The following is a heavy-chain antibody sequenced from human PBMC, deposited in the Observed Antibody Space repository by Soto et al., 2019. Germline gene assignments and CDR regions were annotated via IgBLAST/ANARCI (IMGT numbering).Heavy chain of an antibody. J-gene: IGHJ4*02. CDR1: GFTFSSYA. V-gene: IGHV3-30-3*01. CDR2: ISYDGSNK. CDR3: ARESAAAGPTSFDY. Sequence: QVQLVASGGGVDQPGRYLRLSCATSGFTFSSYAMHWVRQAPGKGLEWVAVISYDGSNKYYADTVKGRFTISRDNSKNTLYLQMNSLRAEDTAVYYCARESAAAGPTSFDYWGQGTLVTVSS. D-gene: IGHD6-13*01.